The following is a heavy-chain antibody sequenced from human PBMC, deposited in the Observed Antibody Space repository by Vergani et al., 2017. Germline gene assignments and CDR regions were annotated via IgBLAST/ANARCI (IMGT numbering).Heavy chain of an antibody. CDR1: GGSISSGDHC. CDR2: IFYSGTT. CDR3: TRHWAVVAANNWFDP. Sequence: QVQLQESGPGVVKPSQTLSLTCAVSGGSISSGDHCWTWIRQRPGKGLEWIGYIFYSGTTYDNPSLRSRLTISVDTSQNQFSLKLSSVTAADTAVYYCTRHWAVVAANNWFDPWGQGTLVTVSS. V-gene: IGHV4-31*11. J-gene: IGHJ5*02. D-gene: IGHD2-15*01.